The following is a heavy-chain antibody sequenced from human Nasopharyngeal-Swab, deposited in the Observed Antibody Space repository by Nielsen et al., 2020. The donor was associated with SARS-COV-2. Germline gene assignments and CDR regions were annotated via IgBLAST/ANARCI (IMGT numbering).Heavy chain of an antibody. D-gene: IGHD2-15*01. V-gene: IGHV5-51*01. CDR2: IYPGDSDT. CDR3: ARLPPHGSYYYYGMDV. Sequence: GESLKISCKGSGYSFTSYWIGWVRQMPGKGPEWMGIIYPGDSDTRYSPSFQGQVTISADKSISTAYLQWSSLKASDTAMYYCARLPPHGSYYYYGMDVWGQGTTVTVSS. CDR1: GYSFTSYW. J-gene: IGHJ6*02.